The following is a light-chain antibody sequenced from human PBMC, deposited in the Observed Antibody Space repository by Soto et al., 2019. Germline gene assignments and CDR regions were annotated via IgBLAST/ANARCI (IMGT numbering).Light chain of an antibody. CDR3: AAWDDSLNGPV. V-gene: IGLV1-44*01. CDR1: SSNLGSNS. CDR2: NTY. J-gene: IGLJ3*02. Sequence: QSVLTQPPSASGTPGQRVIISCSGSSSNLGSNSGNWYQQLPVTAPKPLIYNTYQRPLGVPDRVSGSKSGTSASLAISGLQSEDEGDYFCAAWDDSLNGPVFCGGTQLTVL.